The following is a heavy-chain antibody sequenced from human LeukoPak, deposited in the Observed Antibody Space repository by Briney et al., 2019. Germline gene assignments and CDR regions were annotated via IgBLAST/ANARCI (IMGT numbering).Heavy chain of an antibody. CDR1: GGSISSGDSY. V-gene: IGHV4-30-4*01. J-gene: IGHJ4*02. Sequence: SQTLSLTCTVSGGSISSGDSYGSWIRQPPGKGLEWIGYIYSSGSAYYNSSLKSRFTISVDTSKNQFSLRLSSVTAADTAVYYCARVLATAGNFPVDYWGQGTLVTVSS. CDR3: ARVLATAGNFPVDY. CDR2: IYSSGSA. D-gene: IGHD6-13*01.